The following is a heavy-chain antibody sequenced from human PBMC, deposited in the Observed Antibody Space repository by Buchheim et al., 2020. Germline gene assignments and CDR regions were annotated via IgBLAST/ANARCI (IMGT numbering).Heavy chain of an antibody. D-gene: IGHD2-21*02. V-gene: IGHV3-23*01. CDR3: AKSLVVVTAIDYYFDY. CDR2: ISGSGGST. Sequence: EVQLLESGGGLVQPGGSLRLSCAASGFTFSSYAMSWVRQAPGKGVEWGSAISGSGGSTYYADSVKGRVTISRDNSKNTLYAQMNSLSAEDTAVYYCAKSLVVVTAIDYYFDYWGQGTL. CDR1: GFTFSSYA. J-gene: IGHJ4*02.